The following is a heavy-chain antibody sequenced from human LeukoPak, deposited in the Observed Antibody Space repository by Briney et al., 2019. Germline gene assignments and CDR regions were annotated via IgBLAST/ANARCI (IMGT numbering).Heavy chain of an antibody. CDR1: GGSISSYY. D-gene: IGHD4/OR15-4a*01. V-gene: IGHV4-59*01. CDR3: ARGGTQLTFPV. J-gene: IGHJ4*02. CDR2: IYYSGST. Sequence: SETLSLTCTVSGGSISSYYWSWIRQPPGKGLEWIGYIYYSGSTNYNPSLKSRVTISVDTSKNQFSLKLTSVTAADTAVYYCARGGTQLTFPVWGQGTLVTVSS.